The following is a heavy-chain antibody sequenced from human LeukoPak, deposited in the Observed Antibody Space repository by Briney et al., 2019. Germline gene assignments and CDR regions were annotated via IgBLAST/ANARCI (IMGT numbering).Heavy chain of an antibody. CDR1: GFTFSSNA. D-gene: IGHD1-26*01. CDR3: AKDPDLGALPPC. V-gene: IGHV3-23*01. Sequence: QSGGSLRLSCAASGFTFSSNAMSWVRQAPGKGLEWVSAISDSGGDTYYADSVKGRFTISRDNSKNTLYLQMNSLRAEDTAVYYCAKDPDLGALPPCCGQGTLVTVSS. CDR2: ISDSGGDT. J-gene: IGHJ4*02.